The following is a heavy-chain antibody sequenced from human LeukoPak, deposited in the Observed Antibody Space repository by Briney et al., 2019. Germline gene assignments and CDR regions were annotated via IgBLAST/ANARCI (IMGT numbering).Heavy chain of an antibody. CDR3: AREITAGYYYFDY. D-gene: IGHD6-13*01. V-gene: IGHV4-4*07. CDR1: GGSISSYY. CDR2: IYTSGSS. J-gene: IGHJ4*02. Sequence: SQTLSLTCTVSGGSISSYYWNWIRQPAGKGLEWIGRIYTSGSSYYNPSLKSRVTMSVDTSKSQISLRLSSVTAADTAVYYCAREITAGYYYFDYWGQGTLVTVSS.